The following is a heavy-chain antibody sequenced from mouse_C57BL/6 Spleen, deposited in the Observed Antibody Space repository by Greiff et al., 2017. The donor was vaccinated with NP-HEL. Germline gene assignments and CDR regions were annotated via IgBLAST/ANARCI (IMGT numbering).Heavy chain of an antibody. CDR3: ARDRYYYGSSYDFDV. CDR1: GFTFSDYY. D-gene: IGHD1-1*01. Sequence: EVKLVESEGGLVQPGSSMKLSCTASGFTFSDYYMAWVRQVPEKGLEWVANINYDGSSTYYLDSLKSRFIISRDNAKNILYLQMSSLKSEDTATYYCARDRYYYGSSYDFDVWGTGTTVTVSS. V-gene: IGHV5-16*01. CDR2: INYDGSST. J-gene: IGHJ1*03.